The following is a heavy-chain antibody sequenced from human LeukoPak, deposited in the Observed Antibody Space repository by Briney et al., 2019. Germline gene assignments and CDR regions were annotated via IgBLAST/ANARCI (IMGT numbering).Heavy chain of an antibody. V-gene: IGHV4-34*01. D-gene: IGHD3-22*01. CDR2: INHSGST. CDR1: GGSFSGYY. Sequence: SETLSLTCAVYGGSFSGYYRSWIRQPPGKGLEWIGEINHSGSTNYNPSLKSRVTISVDTSKNQFSLKLSSVTAADTTVYYCARRDSYSSGYYYFDYWGQGTLVTVSS. CDR3: ARRDSYSSGYYYFDY. J-gene: IGHJ4*02.